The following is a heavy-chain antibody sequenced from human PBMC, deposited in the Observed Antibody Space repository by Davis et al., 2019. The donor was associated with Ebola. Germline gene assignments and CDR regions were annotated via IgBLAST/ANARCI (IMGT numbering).Heavy chain of an antibody. D-gene: IGHD3-9*01. CDR2: ISSSSSTT. CDR3: AGATGYYRHGMDV. V-gene: IGHV3-48*02. J-gene: IGHJ6*02. CDR1: GFTFSIYS. Sequence: PARSLRLSCPASGFTFSIYSMNCVRQAPGKGLEWVSYISSSSSTTYYADSVKGRFTISRDNAKNSLYLQMNSLRDEDTAVYYCAGATGYYRHGMDVWGQGTTVTVSS.